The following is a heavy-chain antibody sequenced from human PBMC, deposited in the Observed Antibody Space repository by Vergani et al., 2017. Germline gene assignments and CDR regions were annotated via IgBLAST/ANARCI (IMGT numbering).Heavy chain of an antibody. D-gene: IGHD3-10*01. CDR1: GGPISSGDYY. V-gene: IGHV4-30-4*08. CDR2: IYYSGST. Sequence: QVQLQESGPGLVKPSQTLSPTCPVSGGPISSGDYYWSWIRQPPGKGLEWIGYIYYSGSTYYNPSLKSRVTISVDTSKNQFSLKLSSVTAADTAVYYCAREGITMVRGVITNWFDPWGQGTLVTVSS. CDR3: AREGITMVRGVITNWFDP. J-gene: IGHJ5*02.